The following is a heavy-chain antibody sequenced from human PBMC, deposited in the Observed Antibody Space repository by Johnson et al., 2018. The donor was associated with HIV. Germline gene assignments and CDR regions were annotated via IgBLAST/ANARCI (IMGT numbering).Heavy chain of an antibody. Sequence: VQLVESGGGLVQPGRSLRLSCAASGFTLDDYAMHWVRQAPGKGLEWVSGISWNSGSIGYADSVKGRFTISRDNSKNTLYLQMNSLRAEDTAVYYCAKDSTYYDSGGAFDIWGQGTMVTVSS. CDR2: ISWNSGSI. CDR3: AKDSTYYDSGGAFDI. V-gene: IGHV3-9*01. J-gene: IGHJ3*02. CDR1: GFTLDDYA. D-gene: IGHD3-3*01.